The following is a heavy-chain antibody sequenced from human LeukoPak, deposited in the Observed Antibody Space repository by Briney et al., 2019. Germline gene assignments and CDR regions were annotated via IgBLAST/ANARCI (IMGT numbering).Heavy chain of an antibody. CDR3: ARDLGGYGSSGYYFGY. D-gene: IGHD3-22*01. Sequence: GGSLRLSCAASGFTFSDYSMNWVRQAPGKGLEWVSSISSGSSYIYYADSLKGRFTIYRDNAKNSLYLQMNSLRAEDTAVYYCARDLGGYGSSGYYFGYWGQGTLVTVSS. CDR1: GFTFSDYS. J-gene: IGHJ4*02. CDR2: ISSGSSYI. V-gene: IGHV3-21*01.